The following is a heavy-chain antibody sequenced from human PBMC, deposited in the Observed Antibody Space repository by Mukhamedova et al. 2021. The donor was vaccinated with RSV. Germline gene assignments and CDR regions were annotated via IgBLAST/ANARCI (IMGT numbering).Heavy chain of an antibody. CDR2: IRSKAYGGTT. J-gene: IGHJ4*02. D-gene: IGHD3-22*01. CDR3: TRDPDKRHYYDSSGIFDY. Sequence: GLEWVGFIRSKAYGGTTEYAASVKGRFTISRDDSKSIAYLQMNSLKTEDTAVYYCTRDPDKRHYYDSSGIFDYWGQGTLVTVSS. V-gene: IGHV3-49*02.